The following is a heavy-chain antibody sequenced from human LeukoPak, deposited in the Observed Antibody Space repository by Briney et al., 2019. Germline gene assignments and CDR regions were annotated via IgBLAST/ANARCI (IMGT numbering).Heavy chain of an antibody. Sequence: PSETLSLTCTVSGGSISSYYWSWTRQPPGKGLEWIGYIYYSGSTNYSPSLKSRITISVDTSKNQFSLKLSSVTAADTAVYYCARGSGWYFYWGQGTLVTVSS. J-gene: IGHJ4*02. V-gene: IGHV4-59*01. CDR3: ARGSGWYFY. D-gene: IGHD6-19*01. CDR1: GGSISSYY. CDR2: IYYSGST.